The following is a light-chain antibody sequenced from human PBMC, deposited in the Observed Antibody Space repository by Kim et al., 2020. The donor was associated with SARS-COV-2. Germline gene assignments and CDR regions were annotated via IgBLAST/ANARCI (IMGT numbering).Light chain of an antibody. CDR2: DVD. Sequence: QSVNIACTGNNTDIGGSDYVSWYQQLPGKAPKLIIHDVDKRPSGVPDRFSGAKSGNTASLTISGLQAEDEADYHCFSYAGSYTFWVFGGGTQLTVL. V-gene: IGLV2-11*03. J-gene: IGLJ3*02. CDR1: NTDIGGSDY. CDR3: FSYAGSYTFWV.